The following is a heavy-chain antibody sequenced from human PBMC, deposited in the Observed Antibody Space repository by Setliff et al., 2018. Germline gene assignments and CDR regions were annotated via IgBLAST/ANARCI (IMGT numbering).Heavy chain of an antibody. CDR2: IDPNNGDT. Sequence: ASVKVSCKASGYSFTDYFIHWVRQAPGQGLAWIGWIDPNNGDTRYAGNFQGRVTVTRDTSISTVYMELTRLTSDDTAVCFCAREPADWGSDFWGQGTLVTVSS. V-gene: IGHV1-2*02. CDR3: AREPADWGSDF. CDR1: GYSFTDYF. D-gene: IGHD3-9*01. J-gene: IGHJ4*02.